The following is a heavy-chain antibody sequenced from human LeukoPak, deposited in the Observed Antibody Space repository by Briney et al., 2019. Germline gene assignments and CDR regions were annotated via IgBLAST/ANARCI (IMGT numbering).Heavy chain of an antibody. J-gene: IGHJ5*02. Sequence: GVSVKVSCKASGYTFTGYYMHWVRQAPGQGLEWMGWINPNSGGTNYAQKFQGRVTMTRDTSISTAYMELSRLRSDDTAVYYCATHVAARHTVGWFDPWGQGTLVTVSS. D-gene: IGHD6-6*01. CDR1: GYTFTGYY. V-gene: IGHV1-2*02. CDR2: INPNSGGT. CDR3: ATHVAARHTVGWFDP.